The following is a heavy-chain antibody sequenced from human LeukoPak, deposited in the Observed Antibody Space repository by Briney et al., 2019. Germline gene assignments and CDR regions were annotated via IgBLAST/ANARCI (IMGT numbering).Heavy chain of an antibody. D-gene: IGHD6-19*01. V-gene: IGHV3-73*01. CDR1: GFTFSGSA. CDR2: IRSKANSYAT. Sequence: GGSLRLSCAASGFTFSGSAMHWVRQASGKGLEWVGRIRSKANSYATAYAASVKGRFTISRDDSKNTAYLQMNSLKTEDTAVYYCTTHIAVAGTGAYDAFDIWGQGTMVTVSS. CDR3: TTHIAVAGTGAYDAFDI. J-gene: IGHJ3*02.